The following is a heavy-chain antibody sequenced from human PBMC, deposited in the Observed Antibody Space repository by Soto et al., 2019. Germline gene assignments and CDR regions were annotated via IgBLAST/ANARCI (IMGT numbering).Heavy chain of an antibody. J-gene: IGHJ6*02. Sequence: GGSLRLSCAASGFTFSDYYMSWIRQAPGKWLEWVSYISSSSYTNYADSVKGRFTISRDNAKNSLYLQMNSLRAEDTAVYYCARGGRYCSSTSCYSPYGMDVWGQGXTVTVYS. CDR3: ARGGRYCSSTSCYSPYGMDV. CDR2: ISSSSYT. CDR1: GFTFSDYY. D-gene: IGHD2-2*01. V-gene: IGHV3-11*06.